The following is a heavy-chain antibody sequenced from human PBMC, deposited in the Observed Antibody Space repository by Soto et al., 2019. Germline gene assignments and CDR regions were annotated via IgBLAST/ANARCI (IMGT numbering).Heavy chain of an antibody. V-gene: IGHV3-23*01. Sequence: EVQLLDSGGGLVQPGGSLRLSCAASGFTFNNYAMAWVRQAPGKGLEWVSLVSSGESTYYEDSVKGRFTTSRDNSKNTLYLQMNSLRAEDTAVYYCARDDYDREDAFDIWGPGTMVTVSS. CDR2: VSSGEST. D-gene: IGHD3-10*02. CDR3: ARDDYDREDAFDI. J-gene: IGHJ3*02. CDR1: GFTFNNYA.